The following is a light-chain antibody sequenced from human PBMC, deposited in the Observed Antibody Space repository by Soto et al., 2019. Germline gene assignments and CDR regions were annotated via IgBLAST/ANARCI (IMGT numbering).Light chain of an antibody. CDR2: GAS. Sequence: EIVLTQSPGTLSLSPGERATLSCRASQSVSSNYLAWYQQKPGQAPRPLIYGASSRATGIPDRFSGSGAGTDFTLTISRLESEDFALYYCQQYGSSPWTFGQGNKVEIK. CDR1: QSVSSNY. J-gene: IGKJ1*01. V-gene: IGKV3-20*01. CDR3: QQYGSSPWT.